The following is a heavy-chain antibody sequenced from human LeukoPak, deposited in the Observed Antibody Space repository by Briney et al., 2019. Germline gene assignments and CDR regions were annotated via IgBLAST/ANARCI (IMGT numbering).Heavy chain of an antibody. CDR2: INHSGST. Sequence: SETLSLTCAVYRGSFSGYYWSWLRQPPGKELEWIGEINHSGSTNYNPSLKSRVTISVGTSKNQFSLKLSSVTAEDTAVYYCARLYYDSSRYPNWFDPWGQGTLVTVSS. CDR1: RGSFSGYY. D-gene: IGHD3-22*01. J-gene: IGHJ5*02. V-gene: IGHV4-34*01. CDR3: ARLYYDSSRYPNWFDP.